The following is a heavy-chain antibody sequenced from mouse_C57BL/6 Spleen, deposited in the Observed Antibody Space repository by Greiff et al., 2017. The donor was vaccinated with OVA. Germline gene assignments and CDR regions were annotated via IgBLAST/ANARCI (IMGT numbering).Heavy chain of an antibody. D-gene: IGHD2-1*01. V-gene: IGHV6-3*01. CDR1: GFTFSNYW. Sequence: EVKLEESGGGLVQPGGSMKLSCVASGFTFSNYWMNWVRQSPEKGLEWVAQIRLKSDNYSTHYAESGKGRFTISRDDSKSSVYLQMNNLRAEDTGIYYCTGDGKDAYWYFDVWGTGTTVTVSS. J-gene: IGHJ1*03. CDR3: TGDGKDAYWYFDV. CDR2: IRLKSDNYST.